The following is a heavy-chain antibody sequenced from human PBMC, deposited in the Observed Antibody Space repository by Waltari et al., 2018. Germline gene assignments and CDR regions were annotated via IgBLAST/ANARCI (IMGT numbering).Heavy chain of an antibody. CDR2: INPDNGDT. V-gene: IGHV1-2*06. Sequence: QVQLVQSGAEVKKPGASVKVSCKASGYTFSAFSIHWVRQAPGQGLEWMGRINPDNGDTDYAQKFRGRVTLTRDTSVATAYMEVSRLRSDDTAIYYCVRSRMLQSIGYLQYWGQGTQVTVSS. CDR3: VRSRMLQSIGYLQY. D-gene: IGHD3-22*01. CDR1: GYTFSAFS. J-gene: IGHJ4*02.